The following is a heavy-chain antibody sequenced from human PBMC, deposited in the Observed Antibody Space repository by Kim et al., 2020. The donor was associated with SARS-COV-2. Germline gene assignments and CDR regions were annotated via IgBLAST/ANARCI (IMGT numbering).Heavy chain of an antibody. CDR2: TYYRSKWYN. J-gene: IGHJ4*02. Sequence: SQTLSLTCAISGDSVSSNSAAWDWIRQSPSRGLEWLGRTYYRSKWYNDYAVSVKSRITINPDTSKNQFSLQLKSVTPEDTAVYYCARGQGYRSGWPRGYYFDYWGQGTLVTVSS. CDR1: GDSVSSNSAA. D-gene: IGHD6-19*01. CDR3: ARGQGYRSGWPRGYYFDY. V-gene: IGHV6-1*01.